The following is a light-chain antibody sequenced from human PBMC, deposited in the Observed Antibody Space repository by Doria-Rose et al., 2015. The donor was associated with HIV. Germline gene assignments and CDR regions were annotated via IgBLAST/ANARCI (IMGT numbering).Light chain of an antibody. CDR3: QQFNSYPS. CDR1: QNISSS. V-gene: IGKV1-13*02. Sequence: RVTTTCRASQNISSSLAWYRQSPRKTPQLLINDAFSLESGVPSRFSGSGSGTVFALTISGLQSEDSATYFCQQFNSYPSFGGGTKIEI. CDR2: DAF. J-gene: IGKJ4*01.